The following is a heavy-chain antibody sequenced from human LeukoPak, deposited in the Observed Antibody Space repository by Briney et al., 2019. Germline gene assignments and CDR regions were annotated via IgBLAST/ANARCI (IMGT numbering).Heavy chain of an antibody. J-gene: IGHJ5*02. CDR3: ARSRITMVRGVSNWFDP. D-gene: IGHD3-10*01. Sequence: GGSLRLSCAASGFAFSSFAMHWVRQAPGKGLEWVSLISYDGITEDYSDSVKGRFTISRDNFKNTLYLQMNSLRAEDTAVYYCARSRITMVRGVSNWFDPWGQGTLVTVSS. V-gene: IGHV3-30*14. CDR1: GFAFSSFA. CDR2: ISYDGITE.